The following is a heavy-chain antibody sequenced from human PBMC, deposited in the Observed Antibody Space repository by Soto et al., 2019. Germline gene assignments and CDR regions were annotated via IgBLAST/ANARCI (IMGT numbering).Heavy chain of an antibody. Sequence: GGSLRLSCAASGFTFVSYSMSWVRQAPGKGLEWVAAVSGSGGSKNYADSVRGRFAISRDNSKNTLYLQMNSLRAEDTAVYFCAKDLELKITYYYMDVWGKGTTVTVSS. CDR2: VSGSGGSK. J-gene: IGHJ6*03. CDR1: GFTFVSYS. D-gene: IGHD1-7*01. CDR3: AKDLELKITYYYMDV. V-gene: IGHV3-23*01.